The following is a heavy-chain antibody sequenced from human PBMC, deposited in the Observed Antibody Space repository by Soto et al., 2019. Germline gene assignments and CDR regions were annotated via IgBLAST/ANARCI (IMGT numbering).Heavy chain of an antibody. J-gene: IGHJ5*02. CDR1: GFTFGDYA. CDR3: TRGYSSSWRYWFDP. Sequence: GXSLRLSCTASGFTFGDYAISWFRQAPGKGLEWVGFIRSKAYGGTTEYAASVKGRFTISRDDSKSIAYLQMNSLKTEDTAVYYCTRGYSSSWRYWFDPWGQGTLVTVSS. V-gene: IGHV3-49*03. D-gene: IGHD6-13*01. CDR2: IRSKAYGGTT.